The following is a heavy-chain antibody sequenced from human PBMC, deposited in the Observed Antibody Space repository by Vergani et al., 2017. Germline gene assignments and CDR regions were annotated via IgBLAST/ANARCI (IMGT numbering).Heavy chain of an antibody. V-gene: IGHV3-21*01. J-gene: IGHJ2*01. CDR2: SSSASTYI. D-gene: IGHD3/OR15-3a*01. CDR3: AKDREGYDYWGTSVHWYFDL. CDR1: GFTFRSYS. Sequence: EVQLVESGGGLVKPGGSLRLSCVASGFTFRSYSMHWVRQAPGKGLEWVSSSSSASTYIYYADSMKGRLTISRDNAKNSLYLQIHSLRAEDTAVYYCAKDREGYDYWGTSVHWYFDLWGRGTLVTVSS.